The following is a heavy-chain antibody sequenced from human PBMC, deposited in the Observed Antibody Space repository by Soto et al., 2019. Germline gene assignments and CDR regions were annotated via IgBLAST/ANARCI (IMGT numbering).Heavy chain of an antibody. D-gene: IGHD1-26*01. Sequence: QVQLVESGGGVVQPGRSLRLSCAASGFTFSSYGMHWVRQAPGKGLEWVAVIWYDGSNKYYADSVKGRFTNSRDNSKNTLYVAMNRLRAEDTAVYYCAREPVGYFDYWGQGTLVTVSS. V-gene: IGHV3-33*01. J-gene: IGHJ4*02. CDR2: IWYDGSNK. CDR3: AREPVGYFDY. CDR1: GFTFSSYG.